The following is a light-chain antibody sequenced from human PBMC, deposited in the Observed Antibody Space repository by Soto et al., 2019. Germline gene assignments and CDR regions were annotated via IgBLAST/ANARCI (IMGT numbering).Light chain of an antibody. Sequence: DIVLTQSPATLSLSPGERATLSCRASQSVSRKLAWSQQIPGQAPRLLIYDASNRATGIPARFSGSASGTDFTLTIDNLEPEDFAIYYCQQRNNWPPITFGQGTRREIK. CDR2: DAS. J-gene: IGKJ5*01. CDR1: QSVSRK. V-gene: IGKV3-11*01. CDR3: QQRNNWPPIT.